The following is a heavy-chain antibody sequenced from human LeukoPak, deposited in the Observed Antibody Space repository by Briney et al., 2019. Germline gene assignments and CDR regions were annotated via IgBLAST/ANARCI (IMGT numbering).Heavy chain of an antibody. CDR3: ARDEHNYYGSGSYYFVGYYYYGMDV. Sequence: VASLNVFCTASGGTFSSYAISWMRHAPGQGLGLMWMSIPILGIANYAQKFKARVTITADKSTSTAYMELSSSRSEGTGVYYCARDEHNYYGSGSYYFVGYYYYGMDVWGQGTTVTVSS. J-gene: IGHJ6*02. D-gene: IGHD3-10*01. V-gene: IGHV1-69*04. CDR1: GGTFSSYA. CDR2: SIPILGIA.